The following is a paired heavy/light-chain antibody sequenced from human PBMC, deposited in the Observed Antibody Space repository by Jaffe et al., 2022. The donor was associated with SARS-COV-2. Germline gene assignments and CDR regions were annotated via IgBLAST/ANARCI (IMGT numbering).Heavy chain of an antibody. Sequence: QVQLVESGGGLVKPGGSLRLSCAASGFTFSDYYMSWIRQAPGKGLEWVSYISSSGSTIYYADSVKGRFTISRDNAKNSLYLQMNSLRAEDTAVYYCARGPHRRAAAGGSVAPPDYWGQGTLVTVSS. V-gene: IGHV3-11*01. CDR2: ISSSGSTI. J-gene: IGHJ4*02. CDR1: GFTFSDYY. CDR3: ARGPHRRAAAGGSVAPPDY. D-gene: IGHD6-13*01.
Light chain of an antibody. CDR2: EVS. J-gene: IGLJ3*02. CDR1: SSDVGGYNY. V-gene: IGLV2-14*01. Sequence: QSALTQPASVSGSPGQSITISCTGTSSDVGGYNYVSWYQQHPGKAPKLMIYEVSNRPSGVPDRFSGSKSGNTASLTISGLQAEDEADYYCSSYTSSSTLWVFGGGTKLTVL. CDR3: SSYTSSSTLWV.